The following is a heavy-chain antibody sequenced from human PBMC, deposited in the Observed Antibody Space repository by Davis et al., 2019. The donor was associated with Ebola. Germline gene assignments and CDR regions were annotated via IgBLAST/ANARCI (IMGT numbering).Heavy chain of an antibody. Sequence: MPSETLSLTCTVSGGSVDSGSYCWTWIRQPPGKRLEWIGCVYRSGTTSYNPSLKSRVTISVDTSKNQFSLKLSSVTAADTAVYYCASDGYWGQGTLVTVSS. J-gene: IGHJ4*02. V-gene: IGHV4-61*01. CDR3: ASDGY. CDR2: VYRSGTT. CDR1: GGSVDSGSYC.